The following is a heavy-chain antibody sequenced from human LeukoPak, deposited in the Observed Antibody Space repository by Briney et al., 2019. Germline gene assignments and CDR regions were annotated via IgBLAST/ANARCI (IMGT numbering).Heavy chain of an antibody. J-gene: IGHJ6*02. Sequence: GGSLRLSCVVSGFTVSSNYMKWVRQAPGKGLEWVSLIYAGGNTYYADSVKDRFTISRDNSRNTLYLQMNSLRAEDTAVYYCARDDPWGGGMDVWGQGTTVTVSS. CDR2: IYAGGNT. D-gene: IGHD3-10*01. CDR3: ARDDPWGGGMDV. V-gene: IGHV3-66*01. CDR1: GFTVSSNY.